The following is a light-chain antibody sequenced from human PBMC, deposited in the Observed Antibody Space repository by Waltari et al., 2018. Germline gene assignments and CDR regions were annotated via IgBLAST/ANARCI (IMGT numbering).Light chain of an antibody. CDR3: QHRGDWPRLT. CDR1: QSVSSY. V-gene: IGKV3-11*01. Sequence: ILLTQSPGTLSLSPGERATLSCRASQSVSSYLAWYQQKPGQAPRLLISDSSKRATGIPARFSGSGSGTDFTLTISSLEPEDLAGYYCQHRGDWPRLTFGQGTKVESK. J-gene: IGKJ1*01. CDR2: DSS.